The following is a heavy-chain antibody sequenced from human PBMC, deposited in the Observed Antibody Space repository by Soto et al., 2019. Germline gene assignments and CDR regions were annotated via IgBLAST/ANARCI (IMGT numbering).Heavy chain of an antibody. Sequence: QLVQSGAEVKKPGASVKFSCKASGYTFTTSGFNWVRQAPGQGLEWMGGFSAKSGNTNYAQKLQGRVTMTTDTSTSTVYMELKSLTSDDTAIYYCTRAGASDWNYVSTSAWGQGTLVTVS. D-gene: IGHD1-7*01. V-gene: IGHV1-18*04. J-gene: IGHJ4*02. CDR2: FSAKSGNT. CDR1: GYTFTTSG. CDR3: TRAGASDWNYVSTSA.